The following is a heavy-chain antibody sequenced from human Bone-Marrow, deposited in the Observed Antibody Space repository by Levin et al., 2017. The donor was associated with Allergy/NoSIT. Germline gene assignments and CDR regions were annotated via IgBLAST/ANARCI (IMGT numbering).Heavy chain of an antibody. CDR1: GFTLRSYA. V-gene: IGHV3-23*01. J-gene: IGHJ3*02. Sequence: GGSLRLSCAASGFTLRSYAMSWVRQAPGTGLEWVSATGGSGDSTYYADPVKGRFTISRDNSKNTLYLQMNTLRAEDTAIYYCARSPDTSGYFNDAFDIWGQGTMVTVSS. D-gene: IGHD3-22*01. CDR3: ARSPDTSGYFNDAFDI. CDR2: TGGSGDST.